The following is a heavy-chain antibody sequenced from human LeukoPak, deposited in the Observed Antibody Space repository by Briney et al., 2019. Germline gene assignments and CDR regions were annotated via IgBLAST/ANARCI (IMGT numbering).Heavy chain of an antibody. CDR2: ISSRQNDV. CDR3: AREVGSDWNYFDL. V-gene: IGHV3-21*01. CDR1: GFTFSSFN. D-gene: IGHD6-19*01. Sequence: PGGALRLSCPASGFTFSSFNMNWVRQTPGKGLEWVSSISSRQNDVQYADSLEGRVTIFRDSAKNSLHLQMNTLRAEDTAVYFCAREVGSDWNYFDLWGQGTLVTVSS. J-gene: IGHJ4*02.